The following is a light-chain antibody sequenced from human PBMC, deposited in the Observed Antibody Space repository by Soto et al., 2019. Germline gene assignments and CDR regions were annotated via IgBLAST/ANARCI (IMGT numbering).Light chain of an antibody. CDR2: GAS. J-gene: IGKJ4*01. Sequence: EIVMTQSPATLSVSPGERATLSCRASQSVNSNLAWYQQKPGQAPRILIYGASNRATAIPARFSGSGSGTEFTLTITSLQSEDFAVYYCQQYIDWPRTFGGGTKVEIK. CDR3: QQYIDWPRT. V-gene: IGKV3-15*01. CDR1: QSVNSN.